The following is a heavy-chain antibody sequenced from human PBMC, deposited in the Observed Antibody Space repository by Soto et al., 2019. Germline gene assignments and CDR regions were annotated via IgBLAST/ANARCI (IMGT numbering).Heavy chain of an antibody. D-gene: IGHD6-19*01. CDR2: IYPGDSDT. V-gene: IGHV5-51*01. Sequence: PGESLKISCKVSGYSFTSYWIGWVRQMPGKGLEWMGIIYPGDSDTRYSPSFQGQATISADKSISTAYLQWSSLKASDTAMYYCARHPGSSGWSYDYWGQGTLVTVSS. J-gene: IGHJ4*02. CDR1: GYSFTSYW. CDR3: ARHPGSSGWSYDY.